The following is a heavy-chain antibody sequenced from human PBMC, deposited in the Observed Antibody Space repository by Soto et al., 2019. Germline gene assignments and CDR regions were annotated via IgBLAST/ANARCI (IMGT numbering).Heavy chain of an antibody. Sequence: QVQLQESGPGLVKPSQNLSLTCTVSGGSISSGGYYWSWIRQHPGKGLEWIGYIYYSGSTYYNPSLKSRVTISVDTSKNQFSLKLSSVTAADTAVYYCARVPGSSSFYYYYYMDVWGKGTTVTVSS. V-gene: IGHV4-31*03. J-gene: IGHJ6*03. CDR2: IYYSGST. CDR3: ARVPGSSSFYYYYYMDV. D-gene: IGHD6-6*01. CDR1: GGSISSGGYY.